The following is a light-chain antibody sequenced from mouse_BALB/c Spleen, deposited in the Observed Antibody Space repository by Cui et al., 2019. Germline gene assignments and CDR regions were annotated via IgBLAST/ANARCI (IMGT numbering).Light chain of an antibody. CDR2: NAK. J-gene: IGKJ2*01. V-gene: IGKV12-41*01. CDR3: QHFWSTPPT. CDR1: GNITNY. Sequence: DIQMTQSPATLSAPVGETVTITCRASGNITNYLAWYQQKQGKPPKLLVFNAKTLADGVPSRFSGSGSGTQYSLKINSLQPEDFGSYYCQHFWSTPPTFGGGTKLEIK.